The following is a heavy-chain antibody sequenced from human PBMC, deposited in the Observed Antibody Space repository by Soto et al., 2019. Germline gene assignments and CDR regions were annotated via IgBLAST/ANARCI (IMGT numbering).Heavy chain of an antibody. V-gene: IGHV3-23*01. Sequence: HPGGSLRLSCAASGFTFSSYAMSWVRQAPGKGLEWVSAISGSGGSTYYADSVKGRFTISRDNSKNTLYLQMNSLRAEDTAVYYFAKDLDQYSYSSYRDVGGKGTTVTVPS. CDR2: ISGSGGST. CDR1: GFTFSSYA. CDR3: AKDLDQYSYSSYRDV. J-gene: IGHJ6*03.